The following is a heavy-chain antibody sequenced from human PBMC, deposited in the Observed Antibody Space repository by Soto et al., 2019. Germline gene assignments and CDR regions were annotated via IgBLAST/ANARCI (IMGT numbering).Heavy chain of an antibody. CDR1: GFTFSDYF. V-gene: IGHV3-11*01. CDR2: ISSSGTTI. J-gene: IGHJ3*02. CDR3: ATWLDLDAFDI. Sequence: GGSLRLSCAASGFTFSDYFMTWIRQAPGKGLEWVSYISSSGTTIFYADSVQGRFTISRDNAKKSLYLEINSLRAEDTAVYYCATWLDLDAFDIWGQGTMVTVSS. D-gene: IGHD5-12*01.